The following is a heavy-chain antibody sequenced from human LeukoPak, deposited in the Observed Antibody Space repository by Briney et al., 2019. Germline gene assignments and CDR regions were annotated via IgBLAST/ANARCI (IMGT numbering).Heavy chain of an antibody. J-gene: IGHJ4*02. CDR1: GFTFSSSG. V-gene: IGHV3-23*01. D-gene: IGHD3-16*01. Sequence: GGSLRLSCAASGFTFSSSGMSWVRQTPGKGLELVSAISGGGDSTYYADSVKGRFTISRDNYKNTLYLQMNSLRVEDTAVYYCARVRWGGLYYFDYWGQGTLVTVSS. CDR2: ISGGGDST. CDR3: ARVRWGGLYYFDY.